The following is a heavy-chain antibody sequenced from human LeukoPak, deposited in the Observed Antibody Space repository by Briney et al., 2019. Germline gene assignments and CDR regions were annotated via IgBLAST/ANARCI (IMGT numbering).Heavy chain of an antibody. J-gene: IGHJ3*02. D-gene: IGHD4-17*01. CDR3: ARGLGYGDYNTKNDAFDT. CDR2: IYHSGST. Sequence: SETLSLTCAVSGYSISSGYYWGWIRQPPGKGLEWIGSIYHSGSTYYNPSLKSRVTISVDTSKNQFSLKLSSVAAADTAVYYCARGLGYGDYNTKNDAFDTWGQGTMVTVSS. V-gene: IGHV4-38-2*01. CDR1: GYSISSGYY.